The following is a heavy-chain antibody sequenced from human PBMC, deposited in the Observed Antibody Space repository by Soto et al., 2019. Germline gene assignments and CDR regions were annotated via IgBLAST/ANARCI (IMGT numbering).Heavy chain of an antibody. CDR3: ARGGTIAVTTIGDY. CDR1: GFTFRSYN. D-gene: IGHD5-12*01. V-gene: IGHV3-48*02. J-gene: IGHJ4*01. Sequence: DVQLVESGGGLVQPGGSLRLSCAASGFTFRSYNMNWVRQAPGKGLDWVSYISSSSSTIYYADSVKGRFTISRDNDKNSLYLQMNSLRDDDTDMYYCARGGTIAVTTIGDYWGQGTLVTVSS. CDR2: ISSSSSTI.